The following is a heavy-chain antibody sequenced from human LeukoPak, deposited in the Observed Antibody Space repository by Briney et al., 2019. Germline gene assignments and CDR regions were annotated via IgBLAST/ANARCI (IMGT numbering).Heavy chain of an antibody. V-gene: IGHV3-23*01. J-gene: IGHJ6*03. CDR1: EFTFSSYT. D-gene: IGHD2-2*01. CDR3: TRMPSTEIYYSYYMDV. Sequence: GGSLRLSCADSEFTFSSYTVNWVRQAPGKGLEWVSGISSLGVSTYYADSVRGRFTISRDNSENTVYLQMDSLGTEDTAVYYCTRMPSTEIYYSYYMDVWGKGTTVTVSS. CDR2: ISSLGVST.